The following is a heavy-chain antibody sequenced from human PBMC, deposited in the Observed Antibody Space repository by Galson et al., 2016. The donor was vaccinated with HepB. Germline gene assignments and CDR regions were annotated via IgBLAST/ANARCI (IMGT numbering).Heavy chain of an antibody. V-gene: IGHV3-9*01. CDR2: ITWDSRAV. D-gene: IGHD1-26*01. J-gene: IGHJ4*02. CDR1: GFIFNDYA. CDR3: AKDLIPSGAYYGFDS. Sequence: SLRLSCAVSGFIFNDYAMHWVRQAPRKGLEWVSGITWDSRAVDYADSVKGRFTISRDNAKNSMYLQMNSLRTEDTALYYCAKDLIPSGAYYGFDSWGQGTQVTVSS.